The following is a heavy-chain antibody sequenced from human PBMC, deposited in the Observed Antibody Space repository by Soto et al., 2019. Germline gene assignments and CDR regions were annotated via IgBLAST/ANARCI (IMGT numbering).Heavy chain of an antibody. CDR2: IYYSGST. CDR3: ARKPDTYGDPFDY. J-gene: IGHJ4*02. D-gene: IGHD4-17*01. CDR1: GGSISSYY. V-gene: IGHV4-59*01. Sequence: PSETLSLTCTVSGGSISSYYWSWIRQPPGKGLEWIGYIYYSGSTNYNPSLKSRVTISVDTSKNQFSLKLSSVTAADTAVYYCARKPDTYGDPFDYWGQGTLVTV.